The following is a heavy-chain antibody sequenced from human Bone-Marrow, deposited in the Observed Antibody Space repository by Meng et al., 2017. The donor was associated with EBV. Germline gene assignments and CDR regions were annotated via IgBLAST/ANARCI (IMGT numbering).Heavy chain of an antibody. V-gene: IGHV4-4*02. CDR1: GGHISSSNW. CDR3: ARVVARSYFDY. Sequence: QAPLQEPGPGLVKPYGNLSLTCAGSGGHISSSNWWSWVRQPPGKGLEWIGEIYHSGSTNYNPSLKSRVTISVDKSKNQFSLKLSSVTAADTAVYYCARVVARSYFDYWGQGTLVTVSS. CDR2: IYHSGST. J-gene: IGHJ4*02.